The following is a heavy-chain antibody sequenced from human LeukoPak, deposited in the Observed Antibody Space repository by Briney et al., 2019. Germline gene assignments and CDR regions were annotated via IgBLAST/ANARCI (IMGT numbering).Heavy chain of an antibody. CDR2: FDPEDGET. CDR3: ATVGIAVAGTVVFDY. CDR1: GYTLTELS. D-gene: IGHD6-19*01. Sequence: GASVKVSCKVSGYTLTELSMHWVRQAPGKGLEWMGGFDPEDGETIYAQKFQGRVTMTEDTSTDTAYMELSSLRSEDTAVYYCATVGIAVAGTVVFDYWGQGTLVTVYS. V-gene: IGHV1-24*01. J-gene: IGHJ4*02.